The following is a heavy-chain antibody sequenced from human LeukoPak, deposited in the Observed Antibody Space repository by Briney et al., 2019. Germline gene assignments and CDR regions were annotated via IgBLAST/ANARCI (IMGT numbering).Heavy chain of an antibody. CDR2: IKSKTDGGTT. D-gene: IGHD3-22*01. CDR3: QREYYYDSSGYLLLY. Sequence: GGSLRLSCAASGFTFSYAWMSWVRQAPGKGLEWVGRIKSKTDGGTTDYAAPVKGRFTISRDDSKDTLYLQMNSLKTEDTAVYYCQREYYYDSSGYLLLYWGQGTLVTVSS. CDR1: GFTFSYAW. V-gene: IGHV3-15*01. J-gene: IGHJ4*02.